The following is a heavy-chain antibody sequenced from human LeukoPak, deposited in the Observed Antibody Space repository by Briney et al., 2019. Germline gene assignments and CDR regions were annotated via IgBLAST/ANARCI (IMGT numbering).Heavy chain of an antibody. V-gene: IGHV4-59*01. CDR3: ARGDFCSKSNCNLRPRDV. Sequence: SETLSLTCTVSGGSISDYYWNWIRQPPGKGLEWIAHINHSGSTNYTPSLKSRVTMSVDTAKNQFSLKLRSVTAADTAVYYCARGDFCSKSNCNLRPRDVWGKGTTVTVSS. J-gene: IGHJ6*04. CDR2: INHSGST. CDR1: GGSISDYY. D-gene: IGHD3-3*01.